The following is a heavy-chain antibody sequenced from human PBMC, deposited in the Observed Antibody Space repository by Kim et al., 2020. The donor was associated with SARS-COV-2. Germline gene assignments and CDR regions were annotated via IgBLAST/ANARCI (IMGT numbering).Heavy chain of an antibody. V-gene: IGHV3-23*03. CDR1: GFTFSNYA. CDR2: IYSGGRST. Sequence: GGSLRLSCAASGFTFSNYAMSWVRQAPGKGLEWVSIIYSGGRSTYYADSVKGRFTISRDDSVNTLYLQINSLRAEDTAVYYCAKVGSTWFHFDHWGQGSLVTVSS. D-gene: IGHD2-2*01. J-gene: IGHJ4*02. CDR3: AKVGSTWFHFDH.